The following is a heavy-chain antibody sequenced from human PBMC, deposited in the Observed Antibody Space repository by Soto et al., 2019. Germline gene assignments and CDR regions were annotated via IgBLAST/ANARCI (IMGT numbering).Heavy chain of an antibody. CDR2: IYSSGGS. Sequence: PSETLSLTCTVSGASVSSGDYYWSCIRQPPGKGLEWIGYIYSSGGSYYNPSLKGRLTISIDTSKNQFSLKLNSVTVADTAIYYCARELSDFWSGYYPQNYFDYWGQGTLVTVSS. V-gene: IGHV4-30-4*01. D-gene: IGHD3-3*01. CDR1: GASVSSGDYY. J-gene: IGHJ4*02. CDR3: ARELSDFWSGYYPQNYFDY.